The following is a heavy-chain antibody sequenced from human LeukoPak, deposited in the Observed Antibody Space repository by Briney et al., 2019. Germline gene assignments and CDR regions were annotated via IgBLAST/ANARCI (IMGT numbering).Heavy chain of an antibody. CDR3: ARDRGSPYGDYHFGY. Sequence: PSETMSLTCTVSGGSISSSSYYWGWIRQPPGKGPEWIGSIYYSGSTYYNPSLKSRVTISVDTSKNQFSLKLSSVTAADTAVYYCARDRGSPYGDYHFGYWGQGTLVTVSS. CDR2: IYYSGST. J-gene: IGHJ4*02. V-gene: IGHV4-39*07. D-gene: IGHD4-17*01. CDR1: GGSISSSSYY.